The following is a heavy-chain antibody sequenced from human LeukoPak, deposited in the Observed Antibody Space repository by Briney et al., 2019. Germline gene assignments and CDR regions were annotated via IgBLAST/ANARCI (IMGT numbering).Heavy chain of an antibody. Sequence: GGSLRLSCAASGFTFSSYGMHWVRQAPGKGLEWVAVIWYDGSNKYYADSVKGRFTISRDNSKNTLYLQMNSLRSEDTAVYYAAKTGTPYANWFVPWWRGTPVTISS. J-gene: IGHJ5*01. V-gene: IGHV3-33*06. D-gene: IGHD1-1*01. CDR3: AKTGTPYANWFVP. CDR1: GFTFSSYG. CDR2: IWYDGSNK.